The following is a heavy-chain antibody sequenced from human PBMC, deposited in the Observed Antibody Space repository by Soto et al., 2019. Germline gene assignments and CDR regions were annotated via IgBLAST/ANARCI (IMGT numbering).Heavy chain of an antibody. D-gene: IGHD3-16*02. V-gene: IGHV1-69*12. CDR1: GGTFSSYA. Sequence: QVQLVQSGAEVKKPGSSVKVSCKASGGTFSSYAISWVRQAPGQGLEWMGGIIPIFGTANYAQKFQGRVTIPADESTSTAYMELSSLRSEDTAVYYCARDIGRWRFPSRQYYYYGMDVWGQGTTVTVSS. J-gene: IGHJ6*02. CDR3: ARDIGRWRFPSRQYYYYGMDV. CDR2: IIPIFGTA.